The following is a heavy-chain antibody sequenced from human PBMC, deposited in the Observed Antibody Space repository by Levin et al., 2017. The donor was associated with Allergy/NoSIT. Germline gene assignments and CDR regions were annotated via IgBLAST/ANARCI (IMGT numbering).Heavy chain of an antibody. CDR2: IYYSGST. J-gene: IGHJ4*02. CDR1: GGSISSYY. V-gene: IGHV4-59*08. CDR3: ARRRDYFDY. Sequence: RSQTLSLTCTVSGGSISSYYWSWIRQPPGKGLDWIGHIYYSGSTNYNPSLKSRVTISVDTSKNQFSLKLSSVTAADTAVYYCARRRDYFDYWGQGTLVTVSS.